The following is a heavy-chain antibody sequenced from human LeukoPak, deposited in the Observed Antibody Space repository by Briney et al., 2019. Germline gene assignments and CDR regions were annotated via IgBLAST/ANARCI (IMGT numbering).Heavy chain of an antibody. CDR2: IYYSGST. D-gene: IGHD3-10*01. CDR3: ARYYYGSGSYENWFDP. J-gene: IGHJ5*02. CDR1: GGSISSYY. V-gene: IGHV4-59*01. Sequence: SETLSLTCTVSGGSISSYYWSWIRQPPGKGLEWIGFIYYSGSTNYNPSLKSRVTISVDTSKNRFSLKLSSVTAADTAVYYCARYYYGSGSYENWFDPWGQGTLVTVSS.